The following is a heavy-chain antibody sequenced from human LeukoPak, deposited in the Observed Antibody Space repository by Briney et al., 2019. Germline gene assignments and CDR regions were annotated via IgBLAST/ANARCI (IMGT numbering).Heavy chain of an antibody. CDR3: ARDNSVGDNAWWFDP. D-gene: IGHD1-26*01. J-gene: IGHJ5*02. CDR1: GYTFTSYA. Sequence: ASVKVSCKASGYTFTSYAMHWVRQAPGQRLEWMGWINAGNGNTKYSQEFQGRVTITRDTSASTDYMELGSLRSEDTAIYYCARDNSVGDNAWWFDPWGQGTLVTVSS. V-gene: IGHV1-3*03. CDR2: INAGNGNT.